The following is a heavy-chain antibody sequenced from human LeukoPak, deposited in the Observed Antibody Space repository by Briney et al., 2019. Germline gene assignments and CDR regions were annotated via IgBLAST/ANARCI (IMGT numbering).Heavy chain of an antibody. V-gene: IGHV3-23*01. D-gene: IGHD3-16*01. CDR2: VSGSGVST. CDR3: AKDSLADIDY. Sequence: GGSLRLSCATSGFSFSSFAMTWVRQAPGKGLEWVSTVSGSGVSTYYADSMKGRFTISRDNSKNTLYLQINSLRAEDTAVYYCAKDSLADIDYWGQGTLVTVSS. CDR1: GFSFSSFA. J-gene: IGHJ4*02.